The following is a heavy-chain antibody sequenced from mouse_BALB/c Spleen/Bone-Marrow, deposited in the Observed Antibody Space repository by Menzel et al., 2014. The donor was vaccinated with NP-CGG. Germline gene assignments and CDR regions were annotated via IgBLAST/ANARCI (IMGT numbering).Heavy chain of an antibody. D-gene: IGHD4-1*01. CDR2: ISSGSSTI. J-gene: IGHJ2*01. Sequence: EVKLMESGGGLVQPGGSRKLSCAASGFTFSSFGMHWVRQAPEKGLEWVAYISSGSSTIFYADTVKGRFTVSRDNPKNTLFLQMTSLRSEDTAMYYCTRGGNWDDFDYWGQGTTPTVSS. CDR1: GFTFSSFG. CDR3: TRGGNWDDFDY. V-gene: IGHV5-17*02.